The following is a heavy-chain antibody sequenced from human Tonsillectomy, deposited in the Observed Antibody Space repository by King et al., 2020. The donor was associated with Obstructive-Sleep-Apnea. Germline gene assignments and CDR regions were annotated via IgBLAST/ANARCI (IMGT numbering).Heavy chain of an antibody. CDR3: ARDRTNYYDSSRPIDY. CDR1: GFTLASA. J-gene: IGHJ4*02. Sequence: VQLVESGGGVVQPGRSLRLSCAASGFTLASAMHWVRQAPGKGLEWVAVISFDGRNENYADSVRGRFTVSRDNSKNTLYLQMNSLRAEDTAVYYCARDRTNYYDSSRPIDYWGQGTPVTVSS. V-gene: IGHV3-30*04. CDR2: ISFDGRNE. D-gene: IGHD3-22*01.